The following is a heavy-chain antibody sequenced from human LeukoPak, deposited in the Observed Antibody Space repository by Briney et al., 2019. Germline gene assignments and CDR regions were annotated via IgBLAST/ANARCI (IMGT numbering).Heavy chain of an antibody. CDR1: GFTFSNFA. CDR3: TLGEYDGGYFDH. D-gene: IGHD3-16*01. Sequence: GGSLRLSCAASGFTFSNFAMSWVRQAPGKGLQWVSAISDSGGGTFYADSVKGRFTISKDNSKTTLYLQMHSLRADDTAVYYCTLGEYDGGYFDHWGQGTLVTVSS. J-gene: IGHJ4*02. CDR2: ISDSGGGT. V-gene: IGHV3-23*01.